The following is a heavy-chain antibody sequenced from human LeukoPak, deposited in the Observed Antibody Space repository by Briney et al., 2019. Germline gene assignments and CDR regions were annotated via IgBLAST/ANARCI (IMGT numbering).Heavy chain of an antibody. D-gene: IGHD3-3*01. Sequence: PGGSLRLSCAASGFTFSDYYMSWIRQAPGKGLEWVSYISSSGSTIYYADSVKGRFTISRDNAKNSLYLQMNSLRAEDTAVYYCARDRPVLRFLEPVPAAWGQGTMVTVSS. CDR3: ARDRPVLRFLEPVPAA. CDR2: ISSSGSTI. J-gene: IGHJ3*01. V-gene: IGHV3-11*04. CDR1: GFTFSDYY.